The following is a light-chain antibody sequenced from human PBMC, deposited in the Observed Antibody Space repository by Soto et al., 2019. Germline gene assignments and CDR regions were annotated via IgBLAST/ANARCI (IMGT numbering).Light chain of an antibody. J-gene: IGKJ4*01. Sequence: DIQLTQSPSFLSASVGDRVTISCRASQGISSYLSWYQQKPGKAPNLLIYKASTLKSGVPSRFSGSGSTTEFTLTISSLQPEDFATYYCQQYYSYPLTFGGGTKVDIK. V-gene: IGKV1-9*01. CDR2: KAS. CDR1: QGISSY. CDR3: QQYYSYPLT.